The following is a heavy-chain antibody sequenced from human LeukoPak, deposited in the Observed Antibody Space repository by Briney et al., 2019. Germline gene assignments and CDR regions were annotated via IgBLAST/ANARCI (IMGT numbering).Heavy chain of an antibody. CDR3: ARDLSGRYAFDI. Sequence: GGSLRLSCAASGFTFSDHYMDWVRQAPGKGLEWVGRSRNKANSYTTEYSASVKGRFIISRDDSKNSLYLQMNSLRDEDTAVYYCARDLSGRYAFDIWGQGTMVTVSS. J-gene: IGHJ3*02. D-gene: IGHD3-10*01. V-gene: IGHV3-72*01. CDR1: GFTFSDHY. CDR2: SRNKANSYTT.